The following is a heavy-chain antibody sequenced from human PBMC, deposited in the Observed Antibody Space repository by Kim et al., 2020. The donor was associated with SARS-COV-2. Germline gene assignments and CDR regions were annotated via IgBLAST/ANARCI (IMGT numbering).Heavy chain of an antibody. V-gene: IGHV4-34*01. Sequence: SETLSLTCAVYGGSFSGYYWSWIRQPPGKGLEWIGEINHSGSTNYNPSLKSRVTISVDTSKNQFSLKLSSVTAADTAVYYCARGARGYSSYYYYYGMDVWGQGTTVTVSS. D-gene: IGHD5-18*01. CDR3: ARGARGYSSYYYYYGMDV. CDR2: INHSGST. J-gene: IGHJ6*02. CDR1: GGSFSGYY.